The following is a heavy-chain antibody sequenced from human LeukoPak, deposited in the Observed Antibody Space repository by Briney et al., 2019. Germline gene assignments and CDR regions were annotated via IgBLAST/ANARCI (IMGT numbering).Heavy chain of an antibody. CDR3: AKDQSKAAAGTDY. CDR1: GFTFSSYA. V-gene: IGHV3-23*01. Sequence: GRSLRLSCAASGFTFSSYAMSWVRHAPGKGLEWVSAISGSGGSTYYADSVKGRFTISRDNSKNTLYLQMNSLRAEDTAVYYCAKDQSKAAAGTDYWGQGTLVTVSS. D-gene: IGHD6-13*01. J-gene: IGHJ4*02. CDR2: ISGSGGST.